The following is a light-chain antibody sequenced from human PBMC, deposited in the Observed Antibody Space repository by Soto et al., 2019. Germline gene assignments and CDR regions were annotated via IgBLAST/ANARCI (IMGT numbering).Light chain of an antibody. CDR1: QAINNY. V-gene: IGKV1-16*02. CDR2: AVS. Sequence: DIQMTQSPSSLSASVGDRVTITCRASQAINNYLVWFQQKPGKAPKSLIYAVSNLQGGVPSKFSGSGSGTDFTLTISNLQPEDFVSYYCQQYYSEPFTFGQGTKLEIK. J-gene: IGKJ2*01. CDR3: QQYYSEPFT.